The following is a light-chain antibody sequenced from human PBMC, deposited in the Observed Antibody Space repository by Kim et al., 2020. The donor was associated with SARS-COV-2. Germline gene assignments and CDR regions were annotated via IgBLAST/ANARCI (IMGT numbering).Light chain of an antibody. CDR3: SSNAGSKKV. CDR2: EVS. V-gene: IGLV2-8*01. CDR1: SSDVGDYNY. J-gene: IGLJ2*01. Sequence: QSALTQPPSASGSPGQSITISCTGTSSDVGDYNYVSWYQQHPGKAPKLMIYEVSKRPSGVPDRFSGSKSGTTASLTVSGLQPDDEADYYCSSNAGSKKVFGAGTQLTVL.